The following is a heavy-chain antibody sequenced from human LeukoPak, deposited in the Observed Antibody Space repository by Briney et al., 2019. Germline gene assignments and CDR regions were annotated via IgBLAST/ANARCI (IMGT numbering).Heavy chain of an antibody. CDR1: GGSISSGSYY. V-gene: IGHV4-61*02. D-gene: IGHD2-2*01. CDR2: IYTSGST. CDR3: ARDGQVVPAAMTPDAFDI. J-gene: IGHJ3*02. Sequence: SETLSLTFTVSGGSISSGSYYWSWIRQPAGKGLEWIGRIYTSGSTNYNPSLKSRVTISVDTSKNQFSLKLSSVTAADTAVYYCARDGQVVPAAMTPDAFDIWGQGTMVTVSS.